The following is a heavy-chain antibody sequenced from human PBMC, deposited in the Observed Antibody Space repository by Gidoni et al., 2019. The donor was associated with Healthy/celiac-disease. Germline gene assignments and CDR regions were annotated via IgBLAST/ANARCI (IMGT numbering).Heavy chain of an antibody. CDR2: IYYSGST. J-gene: IGHJ5*02. V-gene: IGHV4-59*08. CDR3: ARQNDFWSGYYTGAWFDP. CDR1: GGSISSYY. Sequence: QVQLQASGPGLVKPSETLSLTCTVSGGSISSYYWSWLRQPPGKGLEWIGYIYYSGSTNYNPTLKSRVTISVDTSKNQFSLKLSSVTAADTAVYYCARQNDFWSGYYTGAWFDPWGQGTLVTVSS. D-gene: IGHD3-3*01.